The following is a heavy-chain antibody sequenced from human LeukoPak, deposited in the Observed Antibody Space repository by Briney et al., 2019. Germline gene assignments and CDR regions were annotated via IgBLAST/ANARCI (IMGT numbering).Heavy chain of an antibody. CDR3: ASHTGTGDAFRPFHI. D-gene: IGHD2-21*02. CDR2: ICYDGSKK. Sequence: PGRSLRLSCAASGFTFSSYGMHWVRQAPGKGLEWVAIICYDGSKKFYTDSVKGRFTISRDDSKSTLYLQMNSLRDEDTAVYYCASHTGTGDAFRPFHIWGQGTMVTVSS. CDR1: GFTFSSYG. J-gene: IGHJ3*02. V-gene: IGHV3-33*08.